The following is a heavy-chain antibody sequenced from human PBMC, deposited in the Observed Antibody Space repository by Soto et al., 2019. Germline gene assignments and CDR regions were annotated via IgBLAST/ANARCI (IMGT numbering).Heavy chain of an antibody. J-gene: IGHJ6*02. V-gene: IGHV3-23*01. CDR3: AQSSVANYYYGMDV. D-gene: IGHD3-22*01. CDR2: ISNSGGNT. Sequence: EVQLLESGGGLVQPGGSLRLSCAASGLTLASYGMSWVRQAPGKGLEWVSGISNSGGNTYHADSVTGRFTISRDNSKNTLYLQMNSLRAEDTAVYYCAQSSVANYYYGMDVWGQGTTVTVSS. CDR1: GLTLASYG.